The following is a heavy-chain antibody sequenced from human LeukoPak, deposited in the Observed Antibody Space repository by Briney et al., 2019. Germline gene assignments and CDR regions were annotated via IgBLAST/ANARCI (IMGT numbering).Heavy chain of an antibody. J-gene: IGHJ6*03. CDR1: GFTFSSYS. CDR3: ARVTVVVGYYYYYYMDV. CDR2: ISSSSSYI. Sequence: EALRLSCAASGFTFSSYSMNWVRQAPGKGLEWVSSISSSSSYIYYADSVKGRFTISRDNAKNSLYLQMNSLRAEDTAVYYCARVTVVVGYYYYYYMDVWGKGTTVTISS. D-gene: IGHD2-15*01. V-gene: IGHV3-21*01.